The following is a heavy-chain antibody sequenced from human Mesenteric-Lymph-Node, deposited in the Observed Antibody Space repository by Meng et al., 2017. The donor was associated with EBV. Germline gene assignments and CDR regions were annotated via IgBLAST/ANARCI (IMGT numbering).Heavy chain of an antibody. Sequence: QVQLVQSGAGVKKPGASVKVSCKASGYTFTNYDINWVRQATGQGLEWMGWMNPNSGNTGSTQKFQGRVTMTRDTSMGTAYMELSSLRSEDTAVYYCARVNGDPDYWGQGTLVTVSS. D-gene: IGHD4-17*01. CDR1: GYTFTNYD. V-gene: IGHV1-8*01. CDR3: ARVNGDPDY. CDR2: MNPNSGNT. J-gene: IGHJ4*02.